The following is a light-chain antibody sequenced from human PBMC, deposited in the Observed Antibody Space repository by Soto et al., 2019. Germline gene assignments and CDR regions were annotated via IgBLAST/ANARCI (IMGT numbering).Light chain of an antibody. CDR3: QQYGSALT. Sequence: EIVLTQSPATLSLSPGERATISCRASQSVGNYLAWYQQKPGLAPRLLIFDASDRATGIPARFSGSGSGTNFTLAISSLEPEDFAVYYCQQYGSALTFGGGTKVEIK. V-gene: IGKV3-11*01. J-gene: IGKJ4*01. CDR2: DAS. CDR1: QSVGNY.